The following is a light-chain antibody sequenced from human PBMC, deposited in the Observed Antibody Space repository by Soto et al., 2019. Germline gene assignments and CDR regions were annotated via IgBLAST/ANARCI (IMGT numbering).Light chain of an antibody. CDR1: RSDIGSYNY. CDR3: ISYTGSSTSYV. J-gene: IGLJ1*01. CDR2: GVS. Sequence: QSALTQPAYVSGSPGQSITISCSGTRSDIGSYNYVAWYQQFPGKTPKILIYGVSNRPSGVSSRFSGSKSGTTASLTISGLQAEDEAEYYCISYTGSSTSYVFGSGTKLTVL. V-gene: IGLV2-14*01.